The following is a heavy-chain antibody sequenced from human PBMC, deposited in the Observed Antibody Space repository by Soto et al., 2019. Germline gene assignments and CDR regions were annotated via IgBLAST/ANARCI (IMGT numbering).Heavy chain of an antibody. V-gene: IGHV4-31*03. CDR2: IYYSGST. CDR1: GVSISSGGYY. J-gene: IGHJ4*02. D-gene: IGHD3-10*01. Sequence: PSETLSLTCTVSGVSISSGGYYWSWIRQHPGKGLEWIGYIYYSGSTYYNPSLKSRVTISVDTSKNQFSLKLSSVTAAGTAVYYCARGGTVLKYYYGSGTTFPFDYWGQGTLVTVSS. CDR3: ARGGTVLKYYYGSGTTFPFDY.